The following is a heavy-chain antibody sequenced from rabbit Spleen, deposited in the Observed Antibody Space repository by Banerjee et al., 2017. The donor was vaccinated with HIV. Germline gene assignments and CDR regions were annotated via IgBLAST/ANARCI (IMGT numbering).Heavy chain of an antibody. CDR3: VREVYHILGL. V-gene: IGHV1S47*01. CDR2: IDPVFGIA. D-gene: IGHD1-1*01. Sequence: QEQLVEPGGGLVQPGGSLKLSCKASGFDFSTYGVNWVRQAPGKGLEWIGYIDPVFGIAVYASWVNGRFTISRDNAQNTLYLQLNSLTAADTATYFCVREVYHILGLWGPGTLVTVS. CDR1: GFDFSTYG. J-gene: IGHJ6*01.